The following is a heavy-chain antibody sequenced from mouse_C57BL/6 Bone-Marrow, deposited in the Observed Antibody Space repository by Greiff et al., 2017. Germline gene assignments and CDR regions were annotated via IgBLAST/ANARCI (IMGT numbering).Heavy chain of an antibody. CDR3: TPSGTRDY. D-gene: IGHD4-1*01. Sequence: VQLQQSGAELVRPGASVKLSCTASGFNFKDYYMHWVKQRPEQGLEWIGRIDPEDGDTDYAPTFQGKATMTADTSSNTAYLQLSSLTSEDTAVYYCTPSGTRDYWGQGTTLTVSS. CDR2: IDPEDGDT. J-gene: IGHJ2*01. CDR1: GFNFKDYY. V-gene: IGHV14-1*01.